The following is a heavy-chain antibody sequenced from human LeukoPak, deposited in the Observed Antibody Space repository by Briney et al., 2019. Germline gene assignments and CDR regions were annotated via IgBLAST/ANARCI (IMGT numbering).Heavy chain of an antibody. CDR2: INPNSGGT. CDR3: ARDPACSSTSCYRFGTYYYYMDV. D-gene: IGHD2-2*02. CDR1: GYTFTGYY. Sequence: GASVKVSCKASGYTFTGYYMHLVRQAPGQGREWMGWINPNSGGTNYAQKFQGRVTMTRDTSISTAYMELSRLRSDDTAVYYCARDPACSSTSCYRFGTYYYYMDVWGKGTTVTVSS. J-gene: IGHJ6*03. V-gene: IGHV1-2*02.